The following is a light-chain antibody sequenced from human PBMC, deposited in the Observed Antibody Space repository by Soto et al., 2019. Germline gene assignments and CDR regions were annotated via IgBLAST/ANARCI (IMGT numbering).Light chain of an antibody. V-gene: IGKV3-20*01. J-gene: IGKJ1*01. Sequence: EIVLTQSPGTLSLSPGERATLSCRASQSVTSNYLAWYQQKPGQAPGLLIYETSTRASGVPDRFSGSGSGTEFTLTISRLEPEDFAVYYCQQYGTSPQTFGQGTKVDIK. CDR3: QQYGTSPQT. CDR1: QSVTSNY. CDR2: ETS.